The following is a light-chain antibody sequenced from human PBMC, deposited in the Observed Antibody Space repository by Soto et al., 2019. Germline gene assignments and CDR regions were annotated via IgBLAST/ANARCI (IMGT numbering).Light chain of an antibody. J-gene: IGKJ2*01. Sequence: EIVMTQSPATLSVSPGERATLSCRASQSVGSNLAWYQQKAGQAPSLLIYDASTRATGIPARFSGSGSGTEFTLTISSLQSEDFAVYCCQQYNNWYTFGQGTKLEIK. CDR2: DAS. V-gene: IGKV3-15*01. CDR3: QQYNNWYT. CDR1: QSVGSN.